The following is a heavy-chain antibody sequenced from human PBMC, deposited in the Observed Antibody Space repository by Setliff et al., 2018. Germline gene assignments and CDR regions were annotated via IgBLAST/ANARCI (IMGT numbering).Heavy chain of an antibody. V-gene: IGHV3-7*03. CDR2: IKQDGSEK. CDR1: GFTFSSYW. D-gene: IGHD2-2*01. J-gene: IGHJ4*02. CDR3: AKDQKLYYYHRAKNL. Sequence: GGSLRLSCAASGFTFSSYWMSWVRQAPGKGLEWVANIKQDGSEKYYVDSVKGRFTISRDNAKNSLYLQMNSLRAEDMALYYCAKDQKLYYYHRAKNLWGQGTLVTVS.